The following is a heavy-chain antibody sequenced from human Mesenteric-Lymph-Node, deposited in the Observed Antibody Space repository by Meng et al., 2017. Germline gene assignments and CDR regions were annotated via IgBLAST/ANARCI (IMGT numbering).Heavy chain of an antibody. CDR1: GYTFTGYY. Sequence: QVQLVQSGAEVKKPGASVKVSCKASGYTFTGYYMHWVRQAPGQGLEWMGRINPNSGGTNYAQKFQGRVTMTRDTSISTAYMELSRLRSDDTAAYYCARGYYDSSGYYPFDYWGQGTLVTVSS. V-gene: IGHV1-2*06. CDR2: INPNSGGT. D-gene: IGHD3-22*01. CDR3: ARGYYDSSGYYPFDY. J-gene: IGHJ4*02.